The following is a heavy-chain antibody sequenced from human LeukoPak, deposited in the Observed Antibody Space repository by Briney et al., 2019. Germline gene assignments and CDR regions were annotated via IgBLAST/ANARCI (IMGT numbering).Heavy chain of an antibody. CDR2: ISSSSSYI. CDR1: GFTFSSYS. CDR3: AREGEFPRAYYYDSSGYPYYYYGMDV. J-gene: IGHJ6*02. V-gene: IGHV3-21*01. Sequence: GGSLRLSCAASGFTFSSYSMNWVRQAPGKGLEWVSSISSSSSYIYYADSVKGRFTISRDNAKNSLYLQMNSLRAEDTAVYYCAREGEFPRAYYYDSSGYPYYYYGMDVWGQGTTVTVSS. D-gene: IGHD3-22*01.